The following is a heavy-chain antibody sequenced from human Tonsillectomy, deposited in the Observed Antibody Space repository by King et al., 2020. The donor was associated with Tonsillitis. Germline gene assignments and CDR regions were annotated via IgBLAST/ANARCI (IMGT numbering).Heavy chain of an antibody. D-gene: IGHD3-10*01. CDR3: ARDGRESSFDY. CDR2: ISTTSSTI. V-gene: IGHV3-48*01. Sequence: EVQLVESGGALVQPGGSLRLSCAASGFTFGSYSMNWVRQAPVKGLEWISYISTTSSTIYYADSLKGRFTISRDNAKNSLFLQMSSLRAEDTAVYYCARDGRESSFDYWGQGTLVTVSS. J-gene: IGHJ4*02. CDR1: GFTFGSYS.